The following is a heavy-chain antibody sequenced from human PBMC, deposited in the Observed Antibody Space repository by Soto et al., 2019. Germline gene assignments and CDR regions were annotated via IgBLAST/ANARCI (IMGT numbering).Heavy chain of an antibody. D-gene: IGHD3-22*01. J-gene: IGHJ4*02. V-gene: IGHV4-59*08. CDR3: ARLWDDDSSGLDY. CDR1: GGSISSYY. CDR2: IYYSGST. Sequence: SETLSLTCTVSGGSISSYYWSWIRQPPGKGLEWIGYIYYSGSTYYNPSLKSRVTISVDTSKNQFSLKLSSVTAADTAVYYCARLWDDDSSGLDYWGQGTLVTVSS.